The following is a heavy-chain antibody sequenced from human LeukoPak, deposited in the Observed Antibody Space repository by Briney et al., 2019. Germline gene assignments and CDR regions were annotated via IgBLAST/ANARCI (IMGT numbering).Heavy chain of an antibody. J-gene: IGHJ4*02. Sequence: GESLKISFKGSGYSFTSYWIGRVRQMPGKGLEWMGIIYPGDSDTRYSPSFQGQVTISADKSISTAYLQWSSLKASDTAMYYCGRRQIVRYYYDSRGPLDYFDYWGQGTLVTVSS. CDR3: GRRQIVRYYYDSRGPLDYFDY. CDR2: IYPGDSDT. V-gene: IGHV5-51*01. D-gene: IGHD3-22*01. CDR1: GYSFTSYW.